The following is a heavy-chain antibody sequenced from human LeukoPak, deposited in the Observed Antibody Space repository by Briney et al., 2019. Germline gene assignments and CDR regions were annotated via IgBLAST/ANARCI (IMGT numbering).Heavy chain of an antibody. CDR2: IYPGDSDT. Sequence: GESLKISCKGSGYSFTSYWIGWVRQMPGKGLEWMGIIYPGDSDTRYSPSFQGQVTISADKSISTAYLQWSSLKASDTAMYYCARLGLYYYDSSGYAHDAFDIWGQGTMVTVSS. CDR3: ARLGLYYYDSSGYAHDAFDI. V-gene: IGHV5-51*01. J-gene: IGHJ3*02. CDR1: GYSFTSYW. D-gene: IGHD3-22*01.